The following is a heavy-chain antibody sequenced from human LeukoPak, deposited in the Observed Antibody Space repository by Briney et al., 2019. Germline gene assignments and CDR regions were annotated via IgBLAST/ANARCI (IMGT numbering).Heavy chain of an antibody. V-gene: IGHV4-38-2*02. Sequence: SETLSLTCTVSGYSVSTGYYWGWIRQPPGKGLEWIGSIYHSGSTYYNPSLKSRVAMSVDTSKNQFSLKLSSVTAADTAVYYCARNRGSTVITDQYYYYYMDVWGKGTTVTVSS. D-gene: IGHD4-11*01. J-gene: IGHJ6*03. CDR1: GYSVSTGYY. CDR2: IYHSGST. CDR3: ARNRGSTVITDQYYYYYMDV.